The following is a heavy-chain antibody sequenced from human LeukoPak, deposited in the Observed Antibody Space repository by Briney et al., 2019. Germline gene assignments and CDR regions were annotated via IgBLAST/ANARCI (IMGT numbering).Heavy chain of an antibody. CDR2: IYSGGST. CDR3: ARNAAVDRGYDFWSGYYGSDYYYYYMDV. J-gene: IGHJ6*03. Sequence: GGSLRLSCAASGFTVSSNYMSWVRQAPGKGLEGVSVIYSGGSTYYADSVRGRFTISRDNSKNTLYLQMNSLRPEDTAVYYCARNAAVDRGYDFWSGYYGSDYYYYYMDVWGKGTTVTVSS. D-gene: IGHD3-3*01. V-gene: IGHV3-66*02. CDR1: GFTVSSNY.